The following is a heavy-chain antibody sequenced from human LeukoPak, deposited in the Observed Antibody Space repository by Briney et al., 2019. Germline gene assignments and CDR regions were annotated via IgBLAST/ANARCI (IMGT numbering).Heavy chain of an antibody. Sequence: GGSLRLSCAASGFTFSSYAMHWVRQAPGKGLEWVAVISYDGSNKYYADSVKGRFTISRDNSKNTLYLQMNSLRAEDTAVYYCARVLYYDSSGYTRTSFGYWGQGTLVTVSS. V-gene: IGHV3-30-3*01. D-gene: IGHD3-22*01. CDR3: ARVLYYDSSGYTRTSFGY. CDR1: GFTFSSYA. CDR2: ISYDGSNK. J-gene: IGHJ4*02.